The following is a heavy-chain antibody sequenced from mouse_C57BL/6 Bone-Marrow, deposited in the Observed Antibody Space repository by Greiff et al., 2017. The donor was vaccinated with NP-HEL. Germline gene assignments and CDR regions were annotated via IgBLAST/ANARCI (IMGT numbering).Heavy chain of an antibody. V-gene: IGHV5-4*01. CDR3: ARDTGTLDY. Sequence: EVKLVESGGGLVKPGGSLKLSCAASGFTFSSYAMSWVRQTPEKRLEWVATLSDGGSYTYYPDNVKGRFTISRDNAKNNLYLQMSHLKSEDTAMYYCARDTGTLDYWGQGTTLTVSS. CDR1: GFTFSSYA. D-gene: IGHD4-1*01. J-gene: IGHJ2*01. CDR2: LSDGGSYT.